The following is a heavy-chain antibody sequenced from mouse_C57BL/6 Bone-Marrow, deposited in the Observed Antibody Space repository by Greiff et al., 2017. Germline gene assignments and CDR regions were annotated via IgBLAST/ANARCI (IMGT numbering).Heavy chain of an antibody. CDR2: ISSGGSYT. J-gene: IGHJ3*01. D-gene: IGHD2-10*02. Sequence: DVHLVESGGDLVKPGGSLKLSCAASGFTFSSYGMSWVRQTPDKRLEWVATISSGGSYTYYPDSVKGRFTISRDNAKNTLYLQMSSLKSEDTAMYYCARPSTFAYWGQGTLVTVSA. V-gene: IGHV5-6*01. CDR3: ARPSTFAY. CDR1: GFTFSSYG.